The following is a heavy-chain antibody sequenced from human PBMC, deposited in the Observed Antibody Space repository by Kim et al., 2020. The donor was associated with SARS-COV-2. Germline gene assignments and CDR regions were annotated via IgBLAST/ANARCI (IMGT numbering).Heavy chain of an antibody. CDR3: LKTSDSSGYTYNWFDP. V-gene: IGHV3-23*01. D-gene: IGHD3-22*01. CDR2: ISGSGGST. J-gene: IGHJ5*02. CDR1: GFTFSSYA. Sequence: GGSLRLSCAASGFTFSSYAMSWVCQAPGKGLEWVSAISGSGGSTYYADSVKGRFTISREDSKNTLYLQMNSPRAEDATVYYCLKTSDSSGYTYNWFDPWGQGTLITVSS.